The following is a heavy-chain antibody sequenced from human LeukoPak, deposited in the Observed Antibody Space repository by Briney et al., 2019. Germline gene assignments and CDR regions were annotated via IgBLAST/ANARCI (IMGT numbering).Heavy chain of an antibody. V-gene: IGHV1-69*04. Sequence: ASVKVSCKASGGTFSSYAISWVRQAPGQGLEWMGRIIPILGIANYAQKFQGRVTITADKSTSTAYTELSSLRSEDTAVYYCARTRITIFGVVTTPYYYYGMDVWGQGTTVTVSS. CDR2: IIPILGIA. D-gene: IGHD3-3*01. J-gene: IGHJ6*02. CDR1: GGTFSSYA. CDR3: ARTRITIFGVVTTPYYYYGMDV.